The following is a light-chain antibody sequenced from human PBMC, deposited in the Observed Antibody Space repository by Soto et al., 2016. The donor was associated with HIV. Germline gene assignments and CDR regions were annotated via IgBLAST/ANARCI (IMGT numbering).Light chain of an antibody. V-gene: IGKV1-NL1*01. Sequence: DIQMTQSLSSLSASVGDRVTKSLAWFQQKPGKAPTLLLYAVSKLETGVPSRFSGTRSGTDFTLTITNLQPEDFATYFCQQYYNLPPWTFGQGTRVDI. CDR2: AVS. CDR1: S. J-gene: IGKJ1*01. CDR3: QQYYNLPPWT.